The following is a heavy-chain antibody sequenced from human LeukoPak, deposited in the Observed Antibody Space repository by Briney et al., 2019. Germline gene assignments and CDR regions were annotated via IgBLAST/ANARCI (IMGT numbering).Heavy chain of an antibody. CDR3: AKDEKGYCHDTSGYPDAFDI. V-gene: IGHV1-3*01. CDR1: GYDFTSYA. CDR2: INAGNGNT. D-gene: IGHD3-22*01. Sequence: PGASVKVSCKASGYDFTSYAMHWVRQAPGQRLEWMGWINAGNGNTKYSQKFQDRVTVTRDASTSTAYMELSSLRSEDTAVYYCAKDEKGYCHDTSGYPDAFDIWGQGTMVTVSS. J-gene: IGHJ3*02.